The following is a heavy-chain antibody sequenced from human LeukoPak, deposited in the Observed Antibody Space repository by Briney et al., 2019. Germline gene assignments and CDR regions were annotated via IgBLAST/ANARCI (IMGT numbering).Heavy chain of an antibody. J-gene: IGHJ6*02. CDR3: ARELGSYEGGYYGMDV. Sequence: GGSLRLSCAASGFTLSNHWMHWVRQAPGKGLEWVANINEDGSEKNYVESLKGRFTISRDNAKNSLYLQMNSLRAEDTALYYCARELGSYEGGYYGMDVWGQGTTVTVSS. CDR2: INEDGSEK. V-gene: IGHV3-7*01. CDR1: GFTLSNHW. D-gene: IGHD1-26*01.